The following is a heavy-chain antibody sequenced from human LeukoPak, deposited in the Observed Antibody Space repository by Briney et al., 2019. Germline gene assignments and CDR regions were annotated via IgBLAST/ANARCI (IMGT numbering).Heavy chain of an antibody. V-gene: IGHV3-53*01. CDR1: GFTVSSNY. D-gene: IGHD1-26*01. CDR3: AGIVGADLSFDY. CDR2: IYSGGST. J-gene: IGHJ4*02. Sequence: GGSLRLSCAASGFTVSSNYMSWVRQAPGKGLERVSVIYSGGSTYYADSVKGRFTISRDNSKNTLYLQMNSLRAEDTAAYYCAGIVGADLSFDYWGQGTLVTVSS.